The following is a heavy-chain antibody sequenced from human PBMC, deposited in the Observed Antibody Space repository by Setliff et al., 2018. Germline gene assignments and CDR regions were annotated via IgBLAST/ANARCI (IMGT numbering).Heavy chain of an antibody. D-gene: IGHD6-6*01. Sequence: ASVKVSCKASGYTFTSFGVSWVRQAPGQGLEWMGWISGFTGFTQYSQKFKGRVAGTIDKSTSTAYMDLTSLRSDDTAVYYCLRDRPYSNSPEYSFDVWGQGTTVTVSS. V-gene: IGHV1-18*01. CDR1: GYTFTSFG. CDR2: ISGFTGFT. CDR3: LRDRPYSNSPEYSFDV. J-gene: IGHJ3*01.